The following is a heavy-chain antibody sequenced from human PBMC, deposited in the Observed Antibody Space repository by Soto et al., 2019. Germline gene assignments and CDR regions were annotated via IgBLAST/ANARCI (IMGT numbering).Heavy chain of an antibody. CDR1: GFSLSTSGVG. CDR3: AHRLGYCSGGSCYDWYFDL. J-gene: IGHJ2*01. D-gene: IGHD2-15*01. CDR2: IYWDDDK. Sequence: QITLKESGPTLVKPTQTLTLTCTFSGFSLSTSGVGVGWIRQPPGKALEWLALIYWDDDKRYSPSLKSRLTITKDTSKNQVVLTMTNMDPVDTATYYCAHRLGYCSGGSCYDWYFDLWGRGTLVTVSS. V-gene: IGHV2-5*02.